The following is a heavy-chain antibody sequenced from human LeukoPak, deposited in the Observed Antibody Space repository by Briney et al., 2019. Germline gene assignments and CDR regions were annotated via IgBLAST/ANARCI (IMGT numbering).Heavy chain of an antibody. D-gene: IGHD2-8*01. V-gene: IGHV4-61*09. CDR2: IYTSGST. Sequence: SETLSLTCTVSGGSISSGSYYWSWIRQPAGKGLEWIGHIYTSGSTNYNPSLKSRVTISVDTSKNQFSLKLSSVTAADTAVYYCARGGGVGYYYYYMDVWGKGTTVTISS. J-gene: IGHJ6*03. CDR3: ARGGGVGYYYYYMDV. CDR1: GGSISSGSYY.